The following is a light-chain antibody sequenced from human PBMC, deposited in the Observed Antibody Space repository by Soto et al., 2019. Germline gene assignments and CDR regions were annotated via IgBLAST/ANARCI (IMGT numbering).Light chain of an antibody. J-gene: IGKJ4*01. Sequence: DIQMTQSPSSVSASIGDRVTITCRASQSISSWLAWYQQKPGKAPKLLIYDASSLESGVPSRFSGIGSGTDFTLTINSLQPEDSAIYYCQQRSNWPVSFGGGTKVDIK. CDR3: QQRSNWPVS. CDR2: DAS. CDR1: QSISSW. V-gene: IGKV1-5*01.